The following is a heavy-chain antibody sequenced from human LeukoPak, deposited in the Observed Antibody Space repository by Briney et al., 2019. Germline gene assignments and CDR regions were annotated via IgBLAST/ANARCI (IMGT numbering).Heavy chain of an antibody. D-gene: IGHD6-19*01. Sequence: KPGGSLSLSCASSGFTFSSYSMNWVRQAPGKGLEWVSSISSTSSYIYYADSVKGRFTISRDNAKNSLYLHMNSLRVDDTAVYFCARARIAVARDFDYWGQGTLVTVSS. CDR1: GFTFSSYS. CDR2: ISSTSSYI. J-gene: IGHJ4*02. CDR3: ARARIAVARDFDY. V-gene: IGHV3-21*01.